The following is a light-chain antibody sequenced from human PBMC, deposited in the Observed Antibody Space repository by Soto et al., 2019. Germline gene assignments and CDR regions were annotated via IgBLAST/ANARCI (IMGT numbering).Light chain of an antibody. CDR3: QQYATSPTT. CDR2: GTS. J-gene: IGKJ5*01. Sequence: EIVLTQSPDTQSVSPGERATVSCRASQSVDTYLAWYQLKPGQAPRLLIFGTSSRVTDTPDRFSGTGSGTDFTLTISRVEPEDFAVYYCQQYATSPTTFGQGARLDNK. CDR1: QSVDTY. V-gene: IGKV3-20*01.